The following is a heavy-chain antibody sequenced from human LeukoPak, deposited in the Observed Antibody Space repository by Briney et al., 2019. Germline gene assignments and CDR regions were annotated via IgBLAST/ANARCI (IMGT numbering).Heavy chain of an antibody. CDR2: INPNSGDT. D-gene: IGHD2-2*01. J-gene: IGHJ4*02. CDR1: GYTFTNYY. Sequence: ASVKVSCKASGYTFTNYYIHWVRQAPGQGLEWMGRINPNSGDTNYAHKFQGRVTMTRDTSISTAYMELSRLRSDDTALYYCARGGYCSSTSCAFDYWGQGTLVTVSS. CDR3: ARGGYCSSTSCAFDY. V-gene: IGHV1-2*06.